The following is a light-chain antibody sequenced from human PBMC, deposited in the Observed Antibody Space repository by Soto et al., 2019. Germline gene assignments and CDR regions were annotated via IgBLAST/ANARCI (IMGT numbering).Light chain of an antibody. CDR2: EVS. J-gene: IGLJ1*01. Sequence: QSVLTQPPSASGSPGQSVTISCTGTSSDVGGYHYVSWYQQHPGKAPKVMIYEVSKRPSGVPDRFSGSKSGDTASLTVSGLQTEHEAESYCSSYAGLNNSIVLGNGTKVTV. V-gene: IGLV2-8*01. CDR1: SSDVGGYHY. CDR3: SSYAGLNNSIV.